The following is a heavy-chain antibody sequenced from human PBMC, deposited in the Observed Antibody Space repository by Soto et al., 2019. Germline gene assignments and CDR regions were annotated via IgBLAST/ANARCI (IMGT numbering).Heavy chain of an antibody. V-gene: IGHV1-2*02. Sequence: ASVKVSCKASGYTFTGYYMHWVRQAPGQGLEWMGWINPNSGGTNYAQKFQGRVTMTRDTSISTAYMELSRLRSDDTAVYYCARKYYYDSSGYDYWGQGTLVTVSS. J-gene: IGHJ4*02. CDR1: GYTFTGYY. D-gene: IGHD3-22*01. CDR3: ARKYYYDSSGYDY. CDR2: INPNSGGT.